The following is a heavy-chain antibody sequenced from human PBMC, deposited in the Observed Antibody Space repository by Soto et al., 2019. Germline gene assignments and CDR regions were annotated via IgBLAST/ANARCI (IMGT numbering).Heavy chain of an antibody. D-gene: IGHD2-21*01. CDR2: ISYSGST. J-gene: IGHJ4*02. V-gene: IGHV4-31*03. CDR1: GGSISSGYYF. CDR3: SRESDWPRGYFES. Sequence: PSETLSLTCSVSGGSISSGYYFCTWIRQRPGEGLEWIGYISYSGSTNYNPSLESRITMSVDTSKNQFSLKLNSVTAADTAVYYWSRESDWPRGYFESWGQGIQVTVSS.